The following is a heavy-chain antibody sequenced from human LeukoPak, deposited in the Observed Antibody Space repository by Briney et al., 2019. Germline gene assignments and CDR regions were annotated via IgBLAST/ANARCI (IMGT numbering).Heavy chain of an antibody. V-gene: IGHV4-59*01. CDR1: GDSLGRYY. Sequence: PSEPLSLTCNVSGDSLGRYYWSWIRQPPGKTLEWLGHVYFSGVTTYTPSLKSRVTISVDTSKNQFSLKLNSVTAADTAVYYCARESGVSGSTVDFDYWGQGTLVTVSS. CDR3: ARESGVSGSTVDFDY. CDR2: VYFSGVT. J-gene: IGHJ4*02. D-gene: IGHD1-7*01.